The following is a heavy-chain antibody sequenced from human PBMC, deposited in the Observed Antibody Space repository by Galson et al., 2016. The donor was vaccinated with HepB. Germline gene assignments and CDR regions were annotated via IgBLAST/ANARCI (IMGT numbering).Heavy chain of an antibody. CDR2: IIPLFGTT. V-gene: IGHV1-69*06. CDR3: AREMIASSGD. D-gene: IGHD2-15*01. J-gene: IGHJ4*02. Sequence: SVKVSCKASGGTFSSYAISWVRQAPGQGLEWVGSIIPLFGTTNYAQRFQGRVTITADTSANTALMEVSSLRSDDTALYFCAREMIASSGDWGQGTLVTVSS. CDR1: GGTFSSYA.